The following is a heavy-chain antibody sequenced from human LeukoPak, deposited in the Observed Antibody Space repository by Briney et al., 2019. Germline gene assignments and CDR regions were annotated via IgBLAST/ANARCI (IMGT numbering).Heavy chain of an antibody. CDR3: ARVVEYCSSTGCNYWYFDL. D-gene: IGHD2-2*01. V-gene: IGHV3-23*01. CDR2: ISVSGNT. Sequence: GGSLRLSCAASGFTFSSYAMSWVRQAPGKGLEWVSAISVSGNTFYADSVKGRFTISRDNSKNTLYLQMNSLRAEDTAVYYCARVVEYCSSTGCNYWYFDLWGRGTLVTVSS. CDR1: GFTFSSYA. J-gene: IGHJ2*01.